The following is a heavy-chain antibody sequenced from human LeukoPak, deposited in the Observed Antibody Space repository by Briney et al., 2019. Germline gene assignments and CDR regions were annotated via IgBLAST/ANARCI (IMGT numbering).Heavy chain of an antibody. V-gene: IGHV3-66*01. J-gene: IGHJ4*02. CDR1: GFTVSSNY. CDR2: IYSGGST. Sequence: PGGSLRLSCAASGFTVSSNYMSWVRQAPGKGLEWVSVIYSGGSTHYADSVKGRFTISRDNSKNTLYLQMNSLRAEDTAVYYCARAGDGYNYFFDYWGQGTLVTVSS. CDR3: ARAGDGYNYFFDY. D-gene: IGHD5-24*01.